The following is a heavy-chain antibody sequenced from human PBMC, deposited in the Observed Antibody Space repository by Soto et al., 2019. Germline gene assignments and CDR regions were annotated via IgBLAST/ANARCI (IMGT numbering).Heavy chain of an antibody. V-gene: IGHV3-48*02. CDR3: AGGAVTGTSLFDY. J-gene: IGHJ4*02. D-gene: IGHD6-19*01. CDR1: GFTLTTYS. CDR2: INKNGFTI. Sequence: GGSLRLSCAVSGFTLTTYSMNWVRQAPGKGLEWISFINKNGFTIYYADSVKGRFTISRDYAKNSLYLQMDSLRHEDTAVYYCAGGAVTGTSLFDYWGLGTLVTVSS.